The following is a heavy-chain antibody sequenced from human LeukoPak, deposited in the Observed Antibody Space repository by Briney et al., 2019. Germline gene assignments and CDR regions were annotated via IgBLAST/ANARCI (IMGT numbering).Heavy chain of an antibody. D-gene: IGHD3-10*01. CDR1: GFTFSSYW. J-gene: IGHJ4*02. CDR3: ARDRYYYGSGSYRDDYFDY. V-gene: IGHV3-7*01. CDR2: IKQDGSEK. Sequence: QPGGSLRLSCAASGFTFSSYWMSWVRQAPGKGLEWVANIKQDGSEKYYVDSVKGRFTISRDNAKNSLYLQMNSLRAEDTAVYYCARDRYYYGSGSYRDDYFDYWGQGTLVTVSS.